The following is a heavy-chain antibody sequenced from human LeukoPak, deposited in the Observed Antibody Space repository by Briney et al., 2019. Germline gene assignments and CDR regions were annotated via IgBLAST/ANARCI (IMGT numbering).Heavy chain of an antibody. CDR2: IDTNTGAT. Sequence: ASVKVSCKASGYTFTAYYIHWGRPAPGQGLGWMGWIDTNTGATKYAQKFQGRVTITRDTSTGTAYMELSSLISGVSALHYCASEAFCAGGSCNVQRVASWGPGTLVTVSS. D-gene: IGHD2-8*02. V-gene: IGHV1-2*02. CDR1: GYTFTAYY. CDR3: ASEAFCAGGSCNVQRVAS. J-gene: IGHJ4*02.